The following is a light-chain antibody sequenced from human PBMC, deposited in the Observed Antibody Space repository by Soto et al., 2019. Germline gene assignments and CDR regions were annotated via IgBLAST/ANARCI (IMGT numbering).Light chain of an antibody. CDR3: QQYNSYSRS. CDR1: QSINIW. V-gene: IGKV1-5*01. CDR2: DAS. Sequence: DVQMSQTPSTLSSSVRDTVTITCRASQSINIWLAWYQQRPGKAPKLLIYDASSLQSGVPSRFRGSTSGTEFTLTISSLQPDDFATYYCQQYNSYSRSFGGGTKVDIK. J-gene: IGKJ4*01.